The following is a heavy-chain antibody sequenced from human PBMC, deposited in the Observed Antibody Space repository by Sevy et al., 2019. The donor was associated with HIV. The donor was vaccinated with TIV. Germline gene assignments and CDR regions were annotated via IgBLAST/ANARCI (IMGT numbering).Heavy chain of an antibody. Sequence: GGYLRLSCAASGFTFRNYAMTWVRQAPGKGLQWISAISGGDDSTYYADSVKGRFTISRDNSKNTLYLQMNSLRAEDTAASYCAKYLAFIVGDAFDIWGQGTLVTVSS. CDR2: ISGGDDST. CDR1: GFTFRNYA. V-gene: IGHV3-23*01. J-gene: IGHJ3*02. CDR3: AKYLAFIVGDAFDI. D-gene: IGHD1-26*01.